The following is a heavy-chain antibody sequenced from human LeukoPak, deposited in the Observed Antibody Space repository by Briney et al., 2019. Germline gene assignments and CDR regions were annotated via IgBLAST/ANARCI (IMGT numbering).Heavy chain of an antibody. CDR1: GFTFSSYA. V-gene: IGHV3-64*01. J-gene: IGHJ3*02. Sequence: GGSLRLSCAASGFTFSSYAMHWVRQAPGKGLEYVSAISSNGGSTYYANSVKGRFTISRDNSKNTLYLQMNSLRVEDTAAYYCARGGNAFDIWGQGTIITVSS. CDR3: ARGGNAFDI. CDR2: ISSNGGST.